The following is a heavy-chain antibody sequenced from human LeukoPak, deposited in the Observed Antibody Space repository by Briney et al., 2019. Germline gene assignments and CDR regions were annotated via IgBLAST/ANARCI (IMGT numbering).Heavy chain of an antibody. V-gene: IGHV3-64*01. CDR3: ANSATKD. J-gene: IGHJ4*02. Sequence: PGGSLRLSCAASGFTFSSDAMHWVRQAPGKGLEYVSAISSNGGSTYYANSVKGRFTISRDNSKNTLYLQMGSLRAEDMAVYYCANSATKDWGQGTLVTVSS. CDR2: ISSNGGST. CDR1: GFTFSSDA. D-gene: IGHD5-12*01.